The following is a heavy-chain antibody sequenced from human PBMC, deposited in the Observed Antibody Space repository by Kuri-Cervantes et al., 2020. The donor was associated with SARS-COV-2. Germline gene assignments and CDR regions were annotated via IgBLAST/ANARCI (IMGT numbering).Heavy chain of an antibody. CDR3: ARDYYDSSGYAGYYYYYGMDV. J-gene: IGHJ6*02. CDR2: INHSGST. D-gene: IGHD3-22*01. CDR1: GGSFNGYY. V-gene: IGHV4-34*01. Sequence: SETLSLTCAVYGGSFNGYYWSWIRQPPGKGLEWIGEINHSGSTNYNPSLKSRVTISVDTSKNQFSLKLSSVTAADTAVYYCARDYYDSSGYAGYYYYYGMDVWGQGTTVTVSS.